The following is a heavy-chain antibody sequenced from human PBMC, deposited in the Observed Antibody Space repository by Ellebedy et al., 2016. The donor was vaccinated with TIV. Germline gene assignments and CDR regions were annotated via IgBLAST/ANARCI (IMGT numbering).Heavy chain of an antibody. CDR2: IKSKTDGGAI. D-gene: IGHD6-6*01. V-gene: IGHV3-15*01. Sequence: GESLKISCEASGFTFTNAWMSWVRQAPGKGLEWVGRIKSKTDGGAIDYAAPVKGRFTISRDDSKDTLDLQMSSLKTEDTAVYYCTTDQNTGSFKIYWGQGTLVTVSS. J-gene: IGHJ4*02. CDR3: TTDQNTGSFKIY. CDR1: GFTFTNAW.